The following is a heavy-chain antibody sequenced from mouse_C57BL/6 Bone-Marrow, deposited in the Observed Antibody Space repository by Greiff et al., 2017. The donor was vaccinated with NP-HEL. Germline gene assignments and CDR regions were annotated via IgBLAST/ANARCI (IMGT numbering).Heavy chain of an antibody. V-gene: IGHV1-69*01. J-gene: IGHJ3*01. CDR2: IDPSDSYT. CDR3: ASPRDRSNYPAWFAY. D-gene: IGHD2-5*01. Sequence: QVQLKQPGAELVMPGASVKLSCKASGYTFTSYWMHWVKQRPGQGLEWIGEIDPSDSYTNYNQKFKGKSTLTVDKSSSTAYMQLSSLTSEDSAVYDCASPRDRSNYPAWFAYWGQGTLVTVSA. CDR1: GYTFTSYW.